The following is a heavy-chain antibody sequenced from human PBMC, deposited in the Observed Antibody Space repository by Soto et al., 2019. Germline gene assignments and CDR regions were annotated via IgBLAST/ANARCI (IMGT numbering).Heavy chain of an antibody. CDR2: IDPSDSYT. V-gene: IGHV5-10-1*01. J-gene: IGHJ6*02. CDR1: GYSFTSYW. D-gene: IGHD5-12*01. Sequence: EVQLVQSGAEVKKPGESLRISCKGSGYSFTSYWINWVRKMPGKGLEWMGRIDPSDSYTNYSPSFQGHVTISADKSISTAYLQWSSLKASDTAMYYCARLAMATRRGYYGMDVWGQGTTVTVS. CDR3: ARLAMATRRGYYGMDV.